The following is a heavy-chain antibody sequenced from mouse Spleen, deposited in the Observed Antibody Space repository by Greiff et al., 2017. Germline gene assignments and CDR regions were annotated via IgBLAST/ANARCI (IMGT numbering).Heavy chain of an antibody. V-gene: IGHV1-59*01. Sequence: QVQLQQPGAELVRPGTSVKLSCKASGYTFTSYWMHWVKQRPGQGLEWIGEIDPSDSYTNYNQKFKGKATLTVDTSSSTAYMQLSSLTSEDSAVYYCARAYYSPWFAYWGQGTLVTVSA. CDR3: ARAYYSPWFAY. CDR1: GYTFTSYW. D-gene: IGHD2-12*01. CDR2: IDPSDSYT. J-gene: IGHJ3*01.